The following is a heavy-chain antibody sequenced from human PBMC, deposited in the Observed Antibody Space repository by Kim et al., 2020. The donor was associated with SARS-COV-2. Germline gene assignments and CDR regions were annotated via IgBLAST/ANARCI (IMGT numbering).Heavy chain of an antibody. D-gene: IGHD6-13*01. CDR3: AKAKGSSWPYYYYGMDV. CDR2: ISWNSGSI. CDR1: GFTFDDYA. V-gene: IGHV3-9*01. Sequence: GGSLRLSCAASGFTFDDYAMHWVRQAPGKGLEWVSGISWNSGSIGYADSVKGRFTISRDNAKNSLYLQMNSLRAEDTALYYCAKAKGSSWPYYYYGMDV. J-gene: IGHJ6*01.